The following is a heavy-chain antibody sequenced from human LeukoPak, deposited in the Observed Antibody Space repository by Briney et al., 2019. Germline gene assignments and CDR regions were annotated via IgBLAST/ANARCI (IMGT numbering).Heavy chain of an antibody. J-gene: IGHJ4*02. CDR1: GGSISSYY. V-gene: IGHV4-4*07. D-gene: IGHD2-8*02. CDR2: IYTSGST. Sequence: TETLSLTCTVSGGSISSYYWSWIRQLAGKGLEWIGRIYTSGSTNYNPSLKSRVTMSVDTSKNQFSLKLSSVTAADTAVYYCAASDWGWLRIYYFDYWGQGTLVTVSS. CDR3: AASDWGWLRIYYFDY.